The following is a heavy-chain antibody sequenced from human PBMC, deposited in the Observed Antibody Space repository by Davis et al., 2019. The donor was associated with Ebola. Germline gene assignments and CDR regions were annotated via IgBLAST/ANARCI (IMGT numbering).Heavy chain of an antibody. CDR2: ISSSSSYI. D-gene: IGHD3-10*01. J-gene: IGHJ4*02. CDR3: TSRYGSGTFFTY. V-gene: IGHV3-21*04. CDR1: GFTFSSYS. Sequence: PGGSLRLSCAASGFTFSSYSMNWVRQAPGKGLEWVSSISSSSSYIYYADSVKGRFTISRDNAKNSLYLQMNSLRAEDTAVYYCTSRYGSGTFFTYWGQGTLVTVSS.